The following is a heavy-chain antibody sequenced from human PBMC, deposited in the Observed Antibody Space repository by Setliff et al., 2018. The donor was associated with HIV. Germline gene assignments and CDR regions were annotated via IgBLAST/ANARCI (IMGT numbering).Heavy chain of an antibody. V-gene: IGHV1-3*01. J-gene: IGHJ6*03. CDR1: GYTFTSYA. D-gene: IGHD2-21*01. Sequence: ASVKVSCKASGYTFTSYAMHWVRQAPGQRLEWMGWINAGNGDTKYSQKFQGRVTATTDTSASTAYMELSSLTSDDTAVYYCARGEGRDGYNLYYYYMDVWGKGTTVTVSS. CDR2: INAGNGDT. CDR3: ARGEGRDGYNLYYYYMDV.